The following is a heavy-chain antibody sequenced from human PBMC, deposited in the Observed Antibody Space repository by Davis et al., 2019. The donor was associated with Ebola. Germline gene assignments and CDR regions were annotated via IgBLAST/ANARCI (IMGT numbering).Heavy chain of an antibody. CDR3: ARDRDYYDSSGYYSPRGY. CDR1: GFTFSDYY. Sequence: GESLKISCAASGFTFSDYYMSWIRQAPGKGLEWVSYISSSGSTIYYADSVKGRLTISRDNAKNSLYLQMNSLRAEDTAVYYCARDRDYYDSSGYYSPRGYWGQGTLVTVSS. J-gene: IGHJ4*02. V-gene: IGHV3-11*01. D-gene: IGHD3-22*01. CDR2: ISSSGSTI.